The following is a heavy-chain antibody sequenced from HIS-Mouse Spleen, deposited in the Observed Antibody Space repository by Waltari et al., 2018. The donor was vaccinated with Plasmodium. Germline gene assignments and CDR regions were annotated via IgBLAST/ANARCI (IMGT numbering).Heavy chain of an antibody. CDR3: ARVPYYYDSSGYGMGWFDP. CDR1: GGSLSRSSYY. D-gene: IGHD3-22*01. Sequence: QLQLQESGPGLVKPSETLSLTCTVSGGSLSRSSYYWGRIRQPPGKGLEWIGSIYYSGSTYYNPSLKSRVTISVDTSKNQFSLKLSSVTAADTAVYYCARVPYYYDSSGYGMGWFDPWGQGTLVTVSS. V-gene: IGHV4-39*07. CDR2: IYYSGST. J-gene: IGHJ5*02.